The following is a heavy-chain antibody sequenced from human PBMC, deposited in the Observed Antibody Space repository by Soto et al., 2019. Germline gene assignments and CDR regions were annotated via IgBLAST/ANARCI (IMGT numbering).Heavy chain of an antibody. Sequence: QVQLVQSGAEVKKPGASVKVSCKASGYTFTSYDINWVRQATGQGLEWMGWMNPNRGNTGYAQTFQGRVPMTKNTSISTAYMELSSLRSEDTGVYYCARGGIVGATTGYYYSYGMDVWGQGTTVTVSS. CDR3: ARGGIVGATTGYYYSYGMDV. CDR2: MNPNRGNT. CDR1: GYTFTSYD. D-gene: IGHD1-26*01. V-gene: IGHV1-8*01. J-gene: IGHJ6*02.